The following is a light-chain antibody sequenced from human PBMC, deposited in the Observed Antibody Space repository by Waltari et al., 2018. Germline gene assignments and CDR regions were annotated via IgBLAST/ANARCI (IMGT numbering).Light chain of an antibody. CDR2: DVG. V-gene: IGLV2-14*03. CDR1: SSDVGGYNF. CDR3: CSYTRSGSLV. J-gene: IGLJ2*01. Sequence: QSALTQPASVSGSPGQSISISCTGTSSDVGGYNFVSWYQRLPGKAPKLIIYDVGNRPSGVSNRFSGSKSGNTASLIISGLQADDEADYYCCSYTRSGSLVFGGGTKLTVL.